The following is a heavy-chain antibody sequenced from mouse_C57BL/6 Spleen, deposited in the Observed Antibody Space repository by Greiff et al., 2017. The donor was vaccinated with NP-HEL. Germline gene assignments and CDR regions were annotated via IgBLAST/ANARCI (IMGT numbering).Heavy chain of an antibody. V-gene: IGHV2-4*01. J-gene: IGHJ4*01. Sequence: VKLQESGPGLVQPSQSLSITCTVSGFSLTSYGVHWVRQPPGKGLEWLGVIWSGGSTDYNAAFISRLSISKDNSKSQVFFKMNSLQADDTAIYYCAKTLNFYYAMDYWGQGTSVTVSS. CDR1: GFSLTSYG. CDR3: AKTLNFYYAMDY. D-gene: IGHD4-1*02. CDR2: IWSGGST.